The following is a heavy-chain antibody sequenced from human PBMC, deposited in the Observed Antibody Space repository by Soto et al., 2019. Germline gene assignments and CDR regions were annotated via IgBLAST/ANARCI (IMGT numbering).Heavy chain of an antibody. CDR2: ISSSGSTI. CDR1: GFTFSDYY. CDR3: ARGMCSSTSCYAADYYYMDV. V-gene: IGHV3-11*01. Sequence: GGSLRLSCAASGFTFSDYYMSWIRQAPGKGLEWVSYISSSGSTIYYADSVKGRFTISRDNAKNSLYLQMNSLRAEDTAVYYCARGMCSSTSCYAADYYYMDVWGKGTTVTVSS. J-gene: IGHJ6*03. D-gene: IGHD2-2*01.